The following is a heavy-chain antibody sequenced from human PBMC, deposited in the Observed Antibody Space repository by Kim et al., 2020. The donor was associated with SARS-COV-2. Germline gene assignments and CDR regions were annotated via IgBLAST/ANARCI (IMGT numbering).Heavy chain of an antibody. D-gene: IGHD3-10*01. J-gene: IGHJ4*01. V-gene: IGHV3-66*01. CDR2: IYTDGGT. CDR1: EVTVINNY. Sequence: GGSLRLSCTASEVTVINNYMSWVRQAPGKGLEWVSVIYTDGGTKYADSVKGRFTISRDSSKTTLYLQMNSLRVDDTAVYYCARADFYGSGRPSGRFDYWG. CDR3: ARADFYGSGRPSGRFDY.